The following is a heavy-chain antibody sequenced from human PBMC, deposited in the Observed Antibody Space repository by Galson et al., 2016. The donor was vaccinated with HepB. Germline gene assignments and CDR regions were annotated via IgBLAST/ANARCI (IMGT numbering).Heavy chain of an antibody. J-gene: IGHJ4*02. V-gene: IGHV1-58*01. Sequence: QERVTITRDMSTSTAYMELSSLRSEDTAVYYCAATWDSSGYYNFDYWGQGTLVTVSS. D-gene: IGHD3-22*01. CDR3: AATWDSSGYYNFDY.